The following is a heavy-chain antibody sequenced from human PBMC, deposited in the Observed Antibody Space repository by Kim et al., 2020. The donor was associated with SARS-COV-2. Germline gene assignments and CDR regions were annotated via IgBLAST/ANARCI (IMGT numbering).Heavy chain of an antibody. J-gene: IGHJ4*02. V-gene: IGHV3-48*03. Sequence: GGSLRLSCTASGFTFSSYDMNWVRQAPGKGPEWVSFICSDGETIHHADSVKGRFTASRDNVKDSLYLQMNNVRVEDTGVYYCAMWEIIIVGTMIDYWGQGTQVTVSS. CDR2: ICSDGETI. CDR3: AMWEIIIVGTMIDY. D-gene: IGHD5-12*01. CDR1: GFTFSSYD.